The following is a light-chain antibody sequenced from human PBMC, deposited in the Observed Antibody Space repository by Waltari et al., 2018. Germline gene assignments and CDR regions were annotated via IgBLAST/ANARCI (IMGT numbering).Light chain of an antibody. V-gene: IGKV1-39*01. Sequence: DIQMTQSPSSLSASVGDRVTITCRASQSITNFLNWYQQIPGKAPKLLIYAASILQSGVPSKFSGSGSGTDFTLTISSLQPEDFATYYCQQSYNTPLTFGGGTKVEIK. J-gene: IGKJ4*01. CDR3: QQSYNTPLT. CDR2: AAS. CDR1: QSITNF.